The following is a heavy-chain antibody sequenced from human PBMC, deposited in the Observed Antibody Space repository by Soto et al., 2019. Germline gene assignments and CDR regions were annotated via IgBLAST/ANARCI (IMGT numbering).Heavy chain of an antibody. J-gene: IGHJ6*02. Sequence: GGSLRLSCAASGFTFRSYGMHWVRQAPGKGLEWVAIISYDGSNKYYPDSVKGRFTISRDKSKNTLYLQMNSLRVEDTAVYYCAKDRLANPPYYYYYYGMDVWGQGTTVTAP. D-gene: IGHD6-25*01. CDR3: AKDRLANPPYYYYYYGMDV. CDR2: ISYDGSNK. CDR1: GFTFRSYG. V-gene: IGHV3-30*18.